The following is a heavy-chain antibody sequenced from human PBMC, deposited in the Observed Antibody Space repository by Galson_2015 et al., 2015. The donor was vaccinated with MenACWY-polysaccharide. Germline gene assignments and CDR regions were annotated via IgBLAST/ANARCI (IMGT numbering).Heavy chain of an antibody. D-gene: IGHD2-15*01. Sequence: SLRLSCAASGITSSRDGFHWVRQAPGKGLEWVAVSRSHNSKQFYADSVKGRFTVSRDESTSTLYLQMNSLRPEDTAVYYCARDRPDCSVGTCLPGNYFDYWGQGTLVTVSS. CDR2: SRSHNSKQ. CDR3: ARDRPDCSVGTCLPGNYFDY. CDR1: GITSSRDG. V-gene: IGHV3-30-3*01. J-gene: IGHJ4*02.